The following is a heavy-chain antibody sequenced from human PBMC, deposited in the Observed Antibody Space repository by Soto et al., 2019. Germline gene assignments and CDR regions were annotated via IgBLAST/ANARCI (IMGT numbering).Heavy chain of an antibody. J-gene: IGHJ4*02. CDR2: IYYSWST. V-gene: IGHV4-31*03. Sequence: QVQLQESGPGLVKPSQTLSLTCTVSGGSISSGGYYWSWIRQHPGKGLEWIGYIYYSWSTYYNPSLKSRVTISVDTSKNQFSLKLSSVTAADTAVYYCERVMGGTVVTPYYYFDYWGQGTLVTVSS. D-gene: IGHD1-26*01. CDR1: GGSISSGGYY. CDR3: ERVMGGTVVTPYYYFDY.